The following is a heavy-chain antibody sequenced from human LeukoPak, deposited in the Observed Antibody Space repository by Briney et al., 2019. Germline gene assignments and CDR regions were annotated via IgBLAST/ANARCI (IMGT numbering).Heavy chain of an antibody. J-gene: IGHJ6*02. V-gene: IGHV3-7*01. CDR2: IKHDESEK. D-gene: IGHD3-10*01. CDR1: GFSFNSDW. Sequence: GGSLRLSCAASGFSFNSDWMDWVRQAPGKGLEWVANIKHDESEKNYLDSVKGRFTISRDNSKNTLYLQMNSLRAEDTAVYYCARVLGRNYGSGSYIGMDIWGQGTTVIVSS. CDR3: ARVLGRNYGSGSYIGMDI.